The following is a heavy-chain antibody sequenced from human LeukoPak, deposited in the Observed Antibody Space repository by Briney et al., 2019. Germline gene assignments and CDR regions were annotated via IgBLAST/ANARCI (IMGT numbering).Heavy chain of an antibody. CDR3: ARDHCSGGSCYWYYFDY. D-gene: IGHD2-15*01. CDR1: GYTFTSYY. Sequence: GASVKVSCKASGYTFTSYYMHWVRQAPGQGLEWMGIINPSGGSTSYAQKFQGRVTMTRDMSTSTVYMELSSLRSEDTAVYYCARDHCSGGSCYWYYFDYWGQGTLVTVSS. CDR2: INPSGGST. V-gene: IGHV1-46*01. J-gene: IGHJ4*02.